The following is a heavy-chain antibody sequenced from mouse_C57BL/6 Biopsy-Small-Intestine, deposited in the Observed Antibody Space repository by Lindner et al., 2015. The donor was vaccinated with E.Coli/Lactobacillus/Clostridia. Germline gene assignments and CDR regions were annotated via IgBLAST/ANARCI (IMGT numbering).Heavy chain of an antibody. Sequence: VQLQESGPELVKPGASVKMSCKASGYTFTNYVMRWVKQKPGQGLEWIGYVNPYNDGTKYNENFKGKATLTSDKSSNTAYMELRGLTSEDSAVYYCARGDNSYYNYDLDYWGQGTTLTVSS. CDR2: VNPYNDGT. D-gene: IGHD2-12*01. CDR3: ARGDNSYYNYDLDY. J-gene: IGHJ2*01. V-gene: IGHV1-14*01. CDR1: GYTFTNYV.